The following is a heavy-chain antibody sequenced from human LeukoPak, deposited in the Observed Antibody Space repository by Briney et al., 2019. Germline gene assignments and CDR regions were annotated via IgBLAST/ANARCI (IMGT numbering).Heavy chain of an antibody. CDR1: GYTFTSYD. CDR2: MNPNSGNT. Sequence: GASVKVSCKAPGYTFTSYDINWVRQATGQGLEWMGWMNPNSGNTGYAQKFQGRVTITRNTSISTAYMELSSLRSEDTAVYYCARAGTNNWFDPWGQGTLVTVSS. V-gene: IGHV1-8*03. J-gene: IGHJ5*02. D-gene: IGHD2-2*01. CDR3: ARAGTNNWFDP.